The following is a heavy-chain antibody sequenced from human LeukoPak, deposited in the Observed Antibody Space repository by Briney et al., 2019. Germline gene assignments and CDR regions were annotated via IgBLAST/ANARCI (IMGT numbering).Heavy chain of an antibody. CDR1: GGSINSFY. CDR2: SSYNGVT. D-gene: IGHD6-13*01. V-gene: IGHV4-59*01. CDR3: ARGGQQLIDS. J-gene: IGHJ4*02. Sequence: PSETLSLTCAVSGGSINSFYWTWIRQSPGKGLEYIGYSSYNGVTNYNPSLNGRVTISVGTSRNLFSLKLSPVTTADTAIYYCARGGQQLIDSWGQGTLVIVSS.